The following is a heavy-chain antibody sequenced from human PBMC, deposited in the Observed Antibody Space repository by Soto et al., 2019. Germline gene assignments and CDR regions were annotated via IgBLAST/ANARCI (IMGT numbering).Heavy chain of an antibody. CDR2: MWYDGSNT. CDR3: AKGRRAVASGAFDS. D-gene: IGHD6-19*01. Sequence: PGGSLRLSCAASGFPFDRYAMHWVRQAPGKGLEWVAAMWYDGSNTYYGESVKGRFLISRDNSKNTVYLEMNSLRAEDTAVYFCAKGRRAVASGAFDSWGPGTRVTV. J-gene: IGHJ3*01. V-gene: IGHV3-33*03. CDR1: GFPFDRYA.